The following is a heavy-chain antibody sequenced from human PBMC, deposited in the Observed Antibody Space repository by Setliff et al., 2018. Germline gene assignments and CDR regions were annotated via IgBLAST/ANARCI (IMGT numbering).Heavy chain of an antibody. CDR1: GGSISSYY. J-gene: IGHJ5*02. V-gene: IGHV4-4*07. D-gene: IGHD2-2*01. Sequence: SETLSLTCTVSGGSISSYYWSWIRQPAGKGLEWIGHIYIGGSANYNPTLKSRVTMSIDTSKNQFSLKLNSVTAADMAVYYCAREGFQLPTQSNWFDPWGQGTQVTVSS. CDR2: IYIGGSA. CDR3: AREGFQLPTQSNWFDP.